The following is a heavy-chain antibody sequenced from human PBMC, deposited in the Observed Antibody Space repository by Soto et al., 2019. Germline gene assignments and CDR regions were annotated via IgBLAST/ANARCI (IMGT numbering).Heavy chain of an antibody. D-gene: IGHD1-1*01. CDR3: AKGNYNYGDALDF. CDR2: ISGSGGSI. J-gene: IGHJ3*01. CDR1: GFTFSNHA. V-gene: IGHV3-23*01. Sequence: EVQLLESGGGLVQPGGSLRLSCAASGFTFSNHAMSWVRQAPRKGLEWVSAISGSGGSIFYADSVKGQFTISRDNSKNTLFLQMTSLRAEDTAVYFCAKGNYNYGDALDFWGQGTMVTVSS.